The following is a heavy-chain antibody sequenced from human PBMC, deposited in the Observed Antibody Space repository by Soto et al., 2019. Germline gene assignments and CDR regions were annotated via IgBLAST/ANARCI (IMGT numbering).Heavy chain of an antibody. D-gene: IGHD6-19*01. CDR3: ATPGSGWYFLPKDY. J-gene: IGHJ4*02. V-gene: IGHV3-30*03. CDR1: GFTFSNYG. Sequence: GGSLRLSCAASGFTFSNYGMHWVRQAPGKGLEWVAVISYDGTNKYYADSVKGRFTISRDNSKNTLHLQMNSLRAEDTAVYYCATPGSGWYFLPKDYWGQGTLVTVSS. CDR2: ISYDGTNK.